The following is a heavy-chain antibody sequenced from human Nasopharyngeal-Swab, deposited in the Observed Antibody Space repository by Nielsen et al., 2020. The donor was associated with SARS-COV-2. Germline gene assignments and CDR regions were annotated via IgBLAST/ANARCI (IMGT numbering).Heavy chain of an antibody. Sequence: GGSLRLSCAASGFTFSSYEMNWVRQAPGKGLEWVSYISSSGSTIYYADSVKGRFTISRDNAKNSLYLQMNSLRAEDTAVYYCARDRGPYYYDEDYWSQGTLVTVSS. CDR3: ARDRGPYYYDEDY. CDR1: GFTFSSYE. CDR2: ISSSGSTI. D-gene: IGHD3-22*01. J-gene: IGHJ4*02. V-gene: IGHV3-48*03.